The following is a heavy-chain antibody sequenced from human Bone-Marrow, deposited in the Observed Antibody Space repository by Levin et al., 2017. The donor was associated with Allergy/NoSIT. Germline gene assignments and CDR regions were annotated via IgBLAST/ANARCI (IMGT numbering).Heavy chain of an antibody. Sequence: SETLSLTCTVSGGSISSSSYYWGWIRQPPGKGLEWIGSIYYSGSTYYNPSLKSRVTISVDTSKNQFSLKLSSVTAADTAVYYCARKGRTATKTYCSGGSCYPDFFDYWGQGTLVTVSS. CDR1: GGSISSSSYY. J-gene: IGHJ4*02. CDR2: IYYSGST. CDR3: ARKGRTATKTYCSGGSCYPDFFDY. V-gene: IGHV4-39*01. D-gene: IGHD2-15*01.